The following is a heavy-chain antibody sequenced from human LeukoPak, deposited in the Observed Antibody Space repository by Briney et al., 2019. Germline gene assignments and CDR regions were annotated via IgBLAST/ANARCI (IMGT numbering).Heavy chain of an antibody. CDR1: GFTLSSYG. V-gene: IGHV3-30*02. CDR2: IRYDGSNK. J-gene: IGHJ4*02. CDR3: AREVDY. Sequence: GGSLRLSCAASGFTLSSYGMHWVRQAPGKGLEWVAFIRYDGSNKYYADSVKGRFTISRDNSKNTLYLQMKSLRVEDTAVYYCAREVDYWGQGTLVTVSS.